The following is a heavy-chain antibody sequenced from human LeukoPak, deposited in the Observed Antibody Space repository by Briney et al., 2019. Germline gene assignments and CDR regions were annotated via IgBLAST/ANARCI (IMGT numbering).Heavy chain of an antibody. CDR2: INTDGSST. V-gene: IGHV3-74*01. Sequence: GGSLRLSCAASGFTFSTYRMHWVRQAPEKGLVWVSLINTDGSSTTYADSVKGRFTISRDNAKNTLYLQMNSLRAEDTAVYYCARERGFNYFDYWGQGTLVTVSS. J-gene: IGHJ4*02. CDR3: ARERGFNYFDY. D-gene: IGHD3-10*01. CDR1: GFTFSTYR.